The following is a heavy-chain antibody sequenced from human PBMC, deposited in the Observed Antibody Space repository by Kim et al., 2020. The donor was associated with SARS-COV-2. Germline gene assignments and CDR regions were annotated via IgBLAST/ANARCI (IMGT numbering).Heavy chain of an antibody. V-gene: IGHV4-4*07. CDR3: ARVSNTGSHGSGSYVWYFDL. Sequence: SETLSLTCTVSGGSISSYYWSWIRQPAGKGLEWIGRIYTSGSTNYNPSLKSRVTMSVDTSKNQFSLKLSSVTAADTAVYYCARVSNTGSHGSGSYVWYFDLWGRGTLVTVSS. D-gene: IGHD3-10*01. J-gene: IGHJ2*01. CDR2: IYTSGST. CDR1: GGSISSYY.